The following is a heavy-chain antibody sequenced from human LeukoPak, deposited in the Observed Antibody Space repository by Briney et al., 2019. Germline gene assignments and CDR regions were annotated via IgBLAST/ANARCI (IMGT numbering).Heavy chain of an antibody. D-gene: IGHD6-19*01. CDR2: ISSSSSYI. CDR1: GFTFSSYC. J-gene: IGHJ4*02. CDR3: ARDLGIAVAGTLSPRGLYFDY. Sequence: PGGSLRLSCAAYGFTFSSYCMNWVRQAPGKGLEWVSCISSSSSYIYYADSVKGRFTISRDNAKNSLYLQMNSLRAEDTAVYYWARDLGIAVAGTLSPRGLYFDYWGQGTLVTVSS. V-gene: IGHV3-21*01.